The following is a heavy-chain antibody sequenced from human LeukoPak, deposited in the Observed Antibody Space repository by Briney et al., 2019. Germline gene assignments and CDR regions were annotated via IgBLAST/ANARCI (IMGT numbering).Heavy chain of an antibody. CDR3: ARRGNYYDSSGYLGY. D-gene: IGHD3-22*01. CDR2: ISTTGSSI. J-gene: IGHJ4*02. CDR1: GFTFSSYE. V-gene: IGHV3-48*03. Sequence: GGSLRLSCAASGFTFSSYEMNWVRQAPGKGLEWVSYISTTGSSIYYADSVKGRFTISRDNVKNLLYLQMNSLRAEDTAVYYCARRGNYYDSSGYLGYWGQGTLVTVSS.